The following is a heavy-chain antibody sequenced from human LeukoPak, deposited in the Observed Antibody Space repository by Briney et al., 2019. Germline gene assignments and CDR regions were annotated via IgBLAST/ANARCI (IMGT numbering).Heavy chain of an antibody. CDR3: AIGRWCSSTNCYLLDY. V-gene: IGHV4-30-4*01. CDR1: GGSISSGDYY. Sequence: SETLSLTCTVSGGSISSGDYYWIWIRQPPGKGLEWIGNIYYSGSTYYNPSLKSRVTISVNTSKNQFSLKLSSVTAADTAVYYCAIGRWCSSTNCYLLDYWGQGTLVTVSS. J-gene: IGHJ4*02. CDR2: IYYSGST. D-gene: IGHD2-2*01.